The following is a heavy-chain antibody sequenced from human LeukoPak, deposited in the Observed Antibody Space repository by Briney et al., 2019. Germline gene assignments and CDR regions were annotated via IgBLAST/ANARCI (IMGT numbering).Heavy chain of an antibody. CDR1: GFTFSSYA. CDR2: IYSDDST. D-gene: IGHD2-15*01. J-gene: IGHJ4*02. Sequence: GGSLRLSCAASGFTFSSYAMSWVRQAPGKGLEWVSVIYSDDSTYYADSVKGRFTISRDNSKNTLYLQMNSLRAEDTAVYYCARVQGSGQPRWYWGQGTLITVSS. V-gene: IGHV3-66*01. CDR3: ARVQGSGQPRWY.